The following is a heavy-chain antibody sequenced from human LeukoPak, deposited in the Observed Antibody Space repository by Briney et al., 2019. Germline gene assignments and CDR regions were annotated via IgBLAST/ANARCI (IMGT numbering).Heavy chain of an antibody. CDR1: GGSISGYY. D-gene: IGHD4-11*01. Sequence: SETLSLTCTVSGGSISGYYWSWIRQPPGKGLEWLGYIFYSGSTNYNPSLKSRVSLSVDTSKNQFSVKLTSVTAADTAVYYCARVLDYSNYYRSFDYWGQGTLVTVSS. CDR2: IFYSGST. V-gene: IGHV4-59*01. J-gene: IGHJ4*02. CDR3: ARVLDYSNYYRSFDY.